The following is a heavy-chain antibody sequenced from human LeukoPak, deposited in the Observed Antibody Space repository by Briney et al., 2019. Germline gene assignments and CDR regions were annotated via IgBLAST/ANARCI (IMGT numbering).Heavy chain of an antibody. Sequence: GGSLRLSCAASGFTFRIPAMSWVRQAPGKGLEWVSTISGGGGSPYAAHPVKGRFTIFRDNSKNTLYLQMNSLRAQDTAVYYWAKNLQLRYFDWLSITIDYWGQGTLVTVSS. D-gene: IGHD3-9*01. CDR1: GFTFRIPA. CDR3: AKNLQLRYFDWLSITIDY. CDR2: ISGGGGSP. J-gene: IGHJ4*02. V-gene: IGHV3-23*01.